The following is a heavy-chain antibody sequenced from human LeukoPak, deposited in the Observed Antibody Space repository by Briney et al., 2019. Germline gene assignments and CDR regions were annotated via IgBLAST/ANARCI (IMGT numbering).Heavy chain of an antibody. J-gene: IGHJ4*01. CDR3: AREGGYISGYIFDS. D-gene: IGHD5-18*01. CDR2: TYYSGNN. Sequence: SETLSLTCTVSNFSVRSTFFWAWLRQPPGKGLEWIGHTYYSGNNYHNPSLKSRVTISVDTSKNQFSLNLNSVTAADTAVYFCAREGGYISGYIFDSWGHGILVSVSS. V-gene: IGHV4-38-2*02. CDR1: NFSVRSTFF.